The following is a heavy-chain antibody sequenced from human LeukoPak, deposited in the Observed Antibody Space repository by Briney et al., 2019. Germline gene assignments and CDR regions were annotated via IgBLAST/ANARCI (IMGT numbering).Heavy chain of an antibody. Sequence: SETLSLTCAVYGGSFSGYYWSWIRQPPGKGLEWIGEINHSGSTNYNPSLKSRVTIPVDTSKNQFSLKLSSVTAADTAVYYCAKRSGTPRMTYYYYYYGMDVWGQGTTVTVSS. CDR2: INHSGST. CDR1: GGSFSGYY. V-gene: IGHV4-34*01. D-gene: IGHD2-15*01. CDR3: AKRSGTPRMTYYYYYYGMDV. J-gene: IGHJ6*02.